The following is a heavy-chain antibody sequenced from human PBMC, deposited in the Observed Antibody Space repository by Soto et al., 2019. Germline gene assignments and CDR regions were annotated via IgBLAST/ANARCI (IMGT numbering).Heavy chain of an antibody. J-gene: IGHJ5*02. Sequence: GGSLRLSCAASGFTFSSYSMNWVRQAPGKGLEWVSSISSSSSYIYYADSVKGRFTISRDNAKNSLYLQMNSLRAEDTAVYYCAREKDSGYAAPREIWFDPWGQGTLVTVSS. CDR3: AREKDSGYAAPREIWFDP. CDR2: ISSSSSYI. D-gene: IGHD5-12*01. CDR1: GFTFSSYS. V-gene: IGHV3-21*01.